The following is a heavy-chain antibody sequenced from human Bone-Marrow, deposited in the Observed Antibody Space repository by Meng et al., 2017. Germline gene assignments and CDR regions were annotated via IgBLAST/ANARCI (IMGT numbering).Heavy chain of an antibody. Sequence: GGSLRLSCAASGFTFSNAWLSWFRQAPGKGREGVGSIKSKTDGGATDYAAPVKGRFTISRDDSKNTLYLQMNSLKTEDTAVYYCTPTERYYYGMDVWGQGTTVTVSS. J-gene: IGHJ6*02. V-gene: IGHV3-15*01. CDR2: IKSKTDGGAT. CDR3: TPTERYYYGMDV. CDR1: GFTFSNAW.